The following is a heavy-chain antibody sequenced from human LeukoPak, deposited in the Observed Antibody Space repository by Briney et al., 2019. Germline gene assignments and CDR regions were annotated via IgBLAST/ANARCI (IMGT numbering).Heavy chain of an antibody. CDR2: IIPIFGTA. CDR1: GGTFSSYA. Sequence: GASVKVSCTSSGGTFSSYAISWVRQAPEQGLEWMGGIIPIFGTANYAQKFQGGVTITADESTSTAYMELSSLRSEDTAVYYCARESRYSSGWYGWGQGTLVTVSS. V-gene: IGHV1-69*13. D-gene: IGHD6-19*01. CDR3: ARESRYSSGWYG. J-gene: IGHJ4*02.